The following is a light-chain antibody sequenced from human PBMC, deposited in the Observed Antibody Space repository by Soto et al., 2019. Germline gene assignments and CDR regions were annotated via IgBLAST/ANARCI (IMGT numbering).Light chain of an antibody. V-gene: IGKV1-12*01. Sequence: DIQMTQSPSSVSASVGDRVTITCRASQDISTWLAWYQQKPGKAPNLLIYGASSLQSGVPSRFSGSGSGTDFTLTIDSLQPEDFATYYCQQATSFPLTLGGGTKVE. CDR3: QQATSFPLT. J-gene: IGKJ4*01. CDR2: GAS. CDR1: QDISTW.